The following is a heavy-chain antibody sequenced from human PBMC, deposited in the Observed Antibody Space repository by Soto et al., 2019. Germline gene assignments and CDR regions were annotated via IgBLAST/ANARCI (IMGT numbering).Heavy chain of an antibody. Sequence: EVQLLESGGGLVQPGGSLRLSCVASGYTFSNYAMSWVRQAPGKGLEWVSVISDSGGSTYHADSVKGRFTISRDNSNNTLYLQMNSLRAEDTAVYYCAKDRLVLSYFYYGMDVWCQGTTVTVSS. D-gene: IGHD2-21*02. CDR2: ISDSGGST. V-gene: IGHV3-23*01. CDR1: GYTFSNYA. J-gene: IGHJ6*02. CDR3: AKDRLVLSYFYYGMDV.